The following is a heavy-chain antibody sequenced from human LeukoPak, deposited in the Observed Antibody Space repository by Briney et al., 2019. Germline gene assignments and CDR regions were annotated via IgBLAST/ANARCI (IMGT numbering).Heavy chain of an antibody. D-gene: IGHD4-17*01. J-gene: IGHJ4*02. CDR3: ARGFRSVTTWGHFDY. CDR2: IYSGGGT. CDR1: GFTVSTNY. Sequence: GSLRLSCAASGFTVSTNYMSWVRQAPGKGLEWVSLIYSGGGTYYADSVKGRFTISRDNSRNTLSLQMNSLRVDDTAVYYCARGFRSVTTWGHFDYWGQGALVTVSS. V-gene: IGHV3-66*01.